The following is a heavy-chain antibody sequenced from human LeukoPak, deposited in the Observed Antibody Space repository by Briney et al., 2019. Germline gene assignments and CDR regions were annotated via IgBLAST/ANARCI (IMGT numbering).Heavy chain of an antibody. CDR2: MNPNSGNT. CDR1: GYTFTSYD. V-gene: IGHV1-8*03. D-gene: IGHD3-16*01. J-gene: IGHJ3*02. Sequence: VASVKVSCKASGYTFTSYDINWVRQATGQGLEWMGWMNPNSGNTGYAQKFQGRVTITRNTSISTAYMELSSLRSEDTAVYYCARGRLRLGEFSGSRAFDIWGQGTMVTASS. CDR3: ARGRLRLGEFSGSRAFDI.